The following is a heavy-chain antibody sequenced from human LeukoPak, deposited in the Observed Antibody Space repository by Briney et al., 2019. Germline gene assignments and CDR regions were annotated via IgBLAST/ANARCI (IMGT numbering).Heavy chain of an antibody. CDR3: AREVVLSTSAWFEY. Sequence: GGSLRLSCAASGFTFSDYYMTWIRQAPGKGLEWVSYISSTGSTVYYADSVKGRFTISRDNAKNSLYLQMNSLRAEDTAVYYCAREVVLSTSAWFEYWGQGTLVTVSS. J-gene: IGHJ4*02. CDR1: GFTFSDYY. CDR2: ISSTGSTV. D-gene: IGHD3-22*01. V-gene: IGHV3-11*04.